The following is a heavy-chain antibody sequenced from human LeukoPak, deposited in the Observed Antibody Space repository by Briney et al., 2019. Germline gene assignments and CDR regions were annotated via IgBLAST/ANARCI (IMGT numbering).Heavy chain of an antibody. D-gene: IGHD2/OR15-2a*01. J-gene: IGHJ4*02. V-gene: IGHV4-39*01. Sequence: SETLSLTCTVSGGSISVNSYYWGWIRQPPGKGLEWIGSIYYSGSTYYYNPSLKSLVTISVDTSKNQFSLKLTSVTAADTAVYYCARHVYARLIYCFDYWGQGTLVTLSS. CDR1: GGSISVNSYY. CDR2: IYYSGSTY. CDR3: ARHVYARLIYCFDY.